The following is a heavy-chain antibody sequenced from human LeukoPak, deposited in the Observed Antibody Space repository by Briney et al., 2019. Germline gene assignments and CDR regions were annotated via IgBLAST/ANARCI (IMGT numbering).Heavy chain of an antibody. V-gene: IGHV3-30*03. Sequence: PGGSLRLSCAASGFTFSNYGMHWVRQAPGKGLEWVAVMSYDGSNEYYGDSVKGRFTISRDNAKKSLYLQMNSLRAEDTAVYYCARGRHWTYYSDSGGNYLLDHWGQGTLVTVSS. CDR2: MSYDGSNE. D-gene: IGHD3-22*01. CDR3: ARGRHWTYYSDSGGNYLLDH. CDR1: GFTFSNYG. J-gene: IGHJ4*02.